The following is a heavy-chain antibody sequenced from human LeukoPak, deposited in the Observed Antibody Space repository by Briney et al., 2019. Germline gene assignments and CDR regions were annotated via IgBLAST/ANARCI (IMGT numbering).Heavy chain of an antibody. CDR1: GFTFSSYS. Sequence: GGSLRLSCAASGFTFSSYSMNWVRQAPGKGLEWISYIGISSGNTKYADSVKGRFTISGDKAKNSVYLQMNSLRVEDTAVYYKMWVCWEKKKARTLGKGPFPPPGRKAKNLGLPQKKRPGRGAPGFFLWGEKTKAPFENWGRGTLVPV. D-gene: IGHD3-10*01. CDR3: MWVCWEKKKARTLGKGPFPPPGRKAKNLGLPQKKRPGRGAPGFFLWGEKTKAPFEN. J-gene: IGHJ4*02. V-gene: IGHV3-48*01. CDR2: IGISSGNT.